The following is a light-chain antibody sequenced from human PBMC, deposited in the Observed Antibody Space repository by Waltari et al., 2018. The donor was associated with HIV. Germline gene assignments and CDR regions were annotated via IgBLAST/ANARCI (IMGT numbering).Light chain of an antibody. CDR3: SSYAGSINVL. CDR2: EVS. J-gene: IGLJ2*01. V-gene: IGLV2-8*01. Sequence: QSALTQPPPASGSPGQSVTISCTGTSRDVGGYNYASWYQQHPGKAPKLLIAEVSKRPSGVPDRFSGSKSGNTASLTVSGLQAEDEADYYCSSYAGSINVLFGGGTKLAVL. CDR1: SRDVGGYNY.